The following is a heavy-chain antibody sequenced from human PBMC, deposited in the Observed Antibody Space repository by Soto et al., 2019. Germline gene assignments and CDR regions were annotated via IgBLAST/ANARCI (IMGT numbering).Heavy chain of an antibody. J-gene: IGHJ6*02. CDR1: GFTFSSYA. Sequence: GGSLRLSCAASGFTFSSYAMSWVRQAPGKGLEWVSAISGSGGSTYYADSVKGRFTISRDNSKNTLYLQMNSLRAEDTAVYYWAKDRADYYGSGSYYNVASPKYYYYGMDVWGQGTTVTVSS. V-gene: IGHV3-23*01. CDR3: AKDRADYYGSGSYYNVASPKYYYYGMDV. CDR2: ISGSGGST. D-gene: IGHD3-10*01.